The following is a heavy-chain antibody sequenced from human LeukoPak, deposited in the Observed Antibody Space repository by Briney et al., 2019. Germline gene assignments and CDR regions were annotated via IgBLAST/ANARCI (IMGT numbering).Heavy chain of an antibody. CDR2: ISSSGGST. CDR3: VKTQNSYYYDSGFDY. D-gene: IGHD3-22*01. V-gene: IGHV3-64D*09. Sequence: PGGSLRLSCSASGFTFSSLAMHWVRQAPGKGLEYVSVISSSGGSTHYADSVKGRFTISRDNSKNTLYLQMSSLRAEDTAVYFCVKTQNSYYYDSGFDYWGQGTLVTVSS. CDR1: GFTFSSLA. J-gene: IGHJ4*02.